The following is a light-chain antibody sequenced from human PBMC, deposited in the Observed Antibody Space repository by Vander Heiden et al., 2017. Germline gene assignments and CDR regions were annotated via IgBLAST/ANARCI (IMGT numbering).Light chain of an antibody. CDR2: EVS. CDR1: SSAVGGYNY. V-gene: IGLV2-14*01. CDR3: SSYTSSSTPHVV. J-gene: IGLJ2*01. Sequence: QSALTQPASVSGSPGQSITISCTGTSSAVGGYNYVSWYQQHPGKAPKLMSYEVSNRPSGVSNRFSGSKSGNTTSLTISGLQAEDEAEYYCSSYTSSSTPHVVFGGGTKLTDL.